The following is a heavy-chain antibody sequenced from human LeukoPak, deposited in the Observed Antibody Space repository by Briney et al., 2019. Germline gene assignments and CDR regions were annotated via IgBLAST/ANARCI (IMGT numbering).Heavy chain of an antibody. CDR2: ISYDGSNK. CDR1: GFTFSSYA. V-gene: IGHV3-30-3*01. D-gene: IGHD3-3*01. CDR3: ARVMSGYYVVLDI. Sequence: GGSLLLSCAASGFTFSSYAMHWVRQAPGKGLEWVAVISYDGSNKYYADSVKGRFTISRDNSKNTLYLQMNSLRAEDTAVYYCARVMSGYYVVLDIWGQGTMVTVSS. J-gene: IGHJ3*02.